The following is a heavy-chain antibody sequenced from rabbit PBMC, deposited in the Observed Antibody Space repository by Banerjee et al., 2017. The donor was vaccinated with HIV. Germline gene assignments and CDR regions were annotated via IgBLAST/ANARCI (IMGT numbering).Heavy chain of an antibody. CDR1: GFDFSNNA. D-gene: IGHD4-1*01. V-gene: IGHV1S40*01. Sequence: QSLEESGGDLVKPGASLTLTCTASGFDFSNNAMCWVRQAPGKGLEWIACINTSSGNTVYATWAKGRFTISKTSWTTVTLQMTSLTAADTATHFCARDLAGVIGWNFGLWGPGTLVTVS. CDR2: INTSSGNT. CDR3: ARDLAGVIGWNFGL. J-gene: IGHJ4*01.